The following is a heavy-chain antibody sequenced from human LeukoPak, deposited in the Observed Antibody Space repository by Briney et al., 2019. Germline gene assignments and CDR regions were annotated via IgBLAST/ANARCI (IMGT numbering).Heavy chain of an antibody. V-gene: IGHV3-30-3*01. CDR1: GFTFSNYA. CDR3: ARGPGLAMGKGYFDY. D-gene: IGHD5-18*01. CDR2: TSHDEGNK. Sequence: GGSLRLSCAASGFTFSNYAMHWVRQAPGKGLEWVAATSHDEGNKYYADSVKGRSTISRDNSRNTLYLEVNSLRTDDTAVYYCARGPGLAMGKGYFDYCGQGTLVTVSS. J-gene: IGHJ4*02.